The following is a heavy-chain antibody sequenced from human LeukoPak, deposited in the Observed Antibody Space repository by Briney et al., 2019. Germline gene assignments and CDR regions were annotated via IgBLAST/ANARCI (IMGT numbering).Heavy chain of an antibody. CDR2: IYYSGST. Sequence: PSETLSLTCTVSGGSISSYYWSWIRQPPGKGLEWIGYIYYSGSTNYNPSLKSRVTISIDTSKNRFSLRLSSVTAADTAMYYCAKSGGYGLIDYWGQGTLVTVSS. CDR1: GGSISSYY. J-gene: IGHJ4*02. D-gene: IGHD1-26*01. V-gene: IGHV4-59*08. CDR3: AKSGGYGLIDY.